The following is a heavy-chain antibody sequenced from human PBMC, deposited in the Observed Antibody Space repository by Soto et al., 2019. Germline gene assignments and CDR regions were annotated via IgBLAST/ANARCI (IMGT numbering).Heavy chain of an antibody. CDR3: AKGSVVVAAKFDS. Sequence: EVQLLESGGDLVQPGVSRRLSCAASGFTFNNYAKSWVRQAPGKGLEWVSAISSSGYSTYYADSVKGRFTISRDNSKNTVYLQMNNLRAEDTAVYYCAKGSVVVAAKFDSWGQGTLVTVSS. J-gene: IGHJ4*02. CDR1: GFTFNNYA. D-gene: IGHD2-21*02. CDR2: ISSSGYST. V-gene: IGHV3-23*01.